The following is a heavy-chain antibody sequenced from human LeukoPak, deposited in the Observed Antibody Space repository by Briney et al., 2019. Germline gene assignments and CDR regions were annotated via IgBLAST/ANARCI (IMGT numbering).Heavy chain of an antibody. V-gene: IGHV3-48*02. CDR2: ISSSSSTI. D-gene: IGHD3-22*01. J-gene: IGHJ4*02. CDR1: GFTFSDYS. CDR3: TRYGHSSGYYAY. Sequence: GGSLRLSCAAPGFTFSDYSMNWVRQAPGKGLEWVSYISSSSSTIYYADSVKGRFTISRDNAKNSLYLQMNSLRDEDTAVYYCTRYGHSSGYYAYWGQGTLVTVSS.